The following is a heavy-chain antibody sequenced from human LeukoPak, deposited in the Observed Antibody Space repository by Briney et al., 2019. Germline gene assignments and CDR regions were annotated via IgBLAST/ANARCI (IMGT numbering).Heavy chain of an antibody. CDR2: IYSGGST. D-gene: IGHD6-13*01. J-gene: IGHJ4*02. CDR1: GFNFSIAW. V-gene: IGHV3-66*01. CDR3: ARDLVVAAAGTGGD. Sequence: GGSLRLSCAVAGFNFSIAWMSWVRQAPGKGLEWVSVIYSGGSTYYADSVKGRFTISRDNSKNTLYLQMNSLRAEDTAVYYCARDLVVAAAGTGGDWGQGTLVTVSS.